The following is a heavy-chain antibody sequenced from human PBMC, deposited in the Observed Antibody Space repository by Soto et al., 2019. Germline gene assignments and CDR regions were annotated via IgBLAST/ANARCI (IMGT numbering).Heavy chain of an antibody. CDR1: GSTVSSNY. V-gene: IGHV3-66*01. J-gene: IGHJ4*02. CDR2: IYSGGST. D-gene: IGHD5-12*01. CDR3: ANQRGGYDRDFDY. Sequence: EVQLVESGGGLVQPGGSLRLSCAASGSTVSSNYMSWVRQAPGKGLEWVSVIYSGGSTYYADSVKGRFTSSRDNSKNTLDLQMNSLRAEDTAVYYCANQRGGYDRDFDYWGQGTLVTVSS.